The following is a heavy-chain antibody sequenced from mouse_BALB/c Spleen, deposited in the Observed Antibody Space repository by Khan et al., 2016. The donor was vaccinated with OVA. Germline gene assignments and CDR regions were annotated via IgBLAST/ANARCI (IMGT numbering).Heavy chain of an antibody. CDR1: GYTFTTYY. J-gene: IGHJ3*01. V-gene: IGHV1S56*01. CDR2: IYPGDGST. CDR3: AGGNYHPWFAY. Sequence: QVQLKESGPELVKPGASVKMSCKASGYTFTTYYIHWVKQRPGQGLEWIGWIYPGDGSTKYNEKFKGKTTLTADKSSSTAYMLLSSLTSEDSAIYFCAGGNYHPWFAYWGQGTMVTVSA. D-gene: IGHD2-1*01.